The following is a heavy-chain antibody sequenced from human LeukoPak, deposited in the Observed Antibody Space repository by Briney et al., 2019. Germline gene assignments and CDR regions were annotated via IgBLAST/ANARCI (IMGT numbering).Heavy chain of an antibody. Sequence: PGGSLRLSCAASGFTFSSYAMSWVRQAPGKGLEWVSGISGNGGSTDYADSVKGRFTISRDNSKDTVYLQMNSLRADDTAVYYCAKDWYYDFWGSGAQDYYYYMDVWGKGTTVTVSS. J-gene: IGHJ6*03. D-gene: IGHD3-3*01. V-gene: IGHV3-23*01. CDR2: ISGNGGST. CDR3: AKDWYYDFWGSGAQDYYYYMDV. CDR1: GFTFSSYA.